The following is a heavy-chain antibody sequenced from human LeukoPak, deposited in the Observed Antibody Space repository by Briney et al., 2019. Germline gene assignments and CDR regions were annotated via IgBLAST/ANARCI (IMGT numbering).Heavy chain of an antibody. CDR2: ISSDSSYI. J-gene: IGHJ4*02. CDR1: GFNFNTYT. Sequence: GGSLRLSCAASGFNFNTYTMNWVRQAPGKGLEWVSSISSDSSYIYYADAVHGRFTVSRDNSKNTVYVQMTSLRAEDTAVYYCAKALHYGDYGKFDYWGQGTLVTVSS. CDR3: AKALHYGDYGKFDY. V-gene: IGHV3-21*04. D-gene: IGHD4-17*01.